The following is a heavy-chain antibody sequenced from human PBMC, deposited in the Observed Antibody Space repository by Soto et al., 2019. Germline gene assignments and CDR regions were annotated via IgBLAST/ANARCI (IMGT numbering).Heavy chain of an antibody. CDR1: GGTFSSYT. J-gene: IGHJ6*03. V-gene: IGHV1-69*04. Sequence: ASVKVSCKASGGTFSSYTISWVRQAPGQGLEWMGRIIPILGIANYAQKFQGRVTITADKSTSTAYMELSSLRSEDTAVYYCARDRRVGPKVFPGKDYYYYMDVWGKGTTVTVSS. CDR3: ARDRRVGPKVFPGKDYYYYMDV. D-gene: IGHD1-26*01. CDR2: IIPILGIA.